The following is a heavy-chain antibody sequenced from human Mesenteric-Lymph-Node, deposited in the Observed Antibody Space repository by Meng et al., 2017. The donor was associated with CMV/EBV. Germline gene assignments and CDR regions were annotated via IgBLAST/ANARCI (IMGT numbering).Heavy chain of an antibody. CDR2: INSDGSVT. V-gene: IGHV3-74*03. Sequence: GESLKISCAASGFSFSNYWMDWVRQVPGKGLVWVSRINSDGSVTTYADSVKGRFTISRDNAKNTLYLQMNSLRVEDTALYYCARGEYCSSTSCYLMEYYYYYYGMDVWGQGTTVTVSS. CDR1: GFSFSNYW. CDR3: ARGEYCSSTSCYLMEYYYYYYGMDV. J-gene: IGHJ6*02. D-gene: IGHD2-2*01.